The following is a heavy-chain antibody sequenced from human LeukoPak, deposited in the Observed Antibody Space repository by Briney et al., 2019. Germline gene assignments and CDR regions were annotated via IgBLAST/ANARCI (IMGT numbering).Heavy chain of an antibody. CDR2: MSRNSAKT. CDR1: GFTLSDYA. V-gene: IGHV3-23*01. J-gene: IGHJ4*02. Sequence: PGGSLRLACAASGFTLSDYAMSWVGHAPGGGLEWVSSMSRNSAKTYYADSVKGRFTISRDETNNTLFLQMNSLRAGDTALYYCAKGEAGFGELFDWGPGTLVTVSS. CDR3: AKGEAGFGELFD. D-gene: IGHD3-10*01.